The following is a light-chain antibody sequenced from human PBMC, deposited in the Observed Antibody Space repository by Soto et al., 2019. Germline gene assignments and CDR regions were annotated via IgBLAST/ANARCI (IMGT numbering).Light chain of an antibody. CDR1: QPISTF. CDR3: QHTYYTPWT. CDR2: GAS. V-gene: IGKV1-39*01. Sequence: SGSLGDAVTITCRASQPISTFLNWYQQRTGRAPKLLIYGASTLHSGVPTRFSGSGSGTDFTLTISSLRPEDFATYYCQHTYYTPWTFGQGTKVEIE. J-gene: IGKJ1*01.